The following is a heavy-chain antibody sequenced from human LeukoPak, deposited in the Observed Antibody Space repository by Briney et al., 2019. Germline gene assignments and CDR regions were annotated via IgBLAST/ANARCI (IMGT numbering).Heavy chain of an antibody. V-gene: IGHV5-51*01. D-gene: IGHD2-2*01. CDR2: IYPGDSDT. J-gene: IGHJ4*02. CDR3: ARASSTHYFDY. Sequence: WIGIIYPGDSDTRYSPSFPGQFTISADKSISTAYLQWSSLKASDTAMYYCARASSTHYFDYWGQGTLVTVSS.